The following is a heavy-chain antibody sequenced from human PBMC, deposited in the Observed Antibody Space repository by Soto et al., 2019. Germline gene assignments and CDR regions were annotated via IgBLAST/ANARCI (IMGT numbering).Heavy chain of an antibody. CDR2: ISGSGGST. Sequence: GGSLRLSCAASGFTFSSYAMSWVHQAPGKGLEWVSAISGSGGSTYYADSVKGRFTISRDNSKNTLYLQMNSLRAEDTAVYYCARPDILTQPAYYFDYWGQGTLVTVSS. D-gene: IGHD3-9*01. CDR1: GFTFSSYA. J-gene: IGHJ4*02. V-gene: IGHV3-23*01. CDR3: ARPDILTQPAYYFDY.